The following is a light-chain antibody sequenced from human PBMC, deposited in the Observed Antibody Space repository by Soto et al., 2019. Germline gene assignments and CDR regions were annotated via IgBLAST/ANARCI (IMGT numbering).Light chain of an antibody. CDR1: QVISTS. V-gene: IGKV1-9*01. Sequence: DIQLTQSPSFLSPSIGESVTITCRASQVISTSLAWYQVKPGKAPKLLIYRASTLQGGVPSRFSGSGSGTDFTLNISSLQHEDFAYYYCLQDYGDSWTFGQGTKVDIK. J-gene: IGKJ1*01. CDR3: LQDYGDSWT. CDR2: RAS.